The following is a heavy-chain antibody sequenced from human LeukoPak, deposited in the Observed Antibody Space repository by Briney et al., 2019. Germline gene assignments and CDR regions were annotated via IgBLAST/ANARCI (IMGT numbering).Heavy chain of an antibody. CDR2: IWYDGSNK. J-gene: IGHJ4*02. D-gene: IGHD5-24*01. CDR3: ARDGEMATVGYFDY. CDR1: GFTFSSYG. Sequence: LTGGSLRLSCAASGFTFSSYGMHWVRQAPGKGLEWVAVIWYDGSNKYYADSVKGRFTISRDNSKNTLYLQMNSLRAEDTAVYYCARDGEMATVGYFDYWGQGTLVTVSS. V-gene: IGHV3-33*01.